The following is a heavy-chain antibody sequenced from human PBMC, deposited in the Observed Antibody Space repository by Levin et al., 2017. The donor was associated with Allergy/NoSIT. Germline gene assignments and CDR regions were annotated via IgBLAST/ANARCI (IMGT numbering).Heavy chain of an antibody. CDR2: ISWNGGLI. V-gene: IGHV3-9*01. D-gene: IGHD4-23*01. CDR1: GFTFDDYA. J-gene: IGHJ6*03. CDR3: VEDIGQDCGGLSCQLYYYMDV. Sequence: LTCAASGFTFDDYAMHWVRQAPGKGPEWVSGISWNGGLIGYADSVKGRFTISRDNAKNSLFLDMSSLRPEDTALYYCVEDIGQDCGGLSCQLYYYMDVWGKGTTVTVSS.